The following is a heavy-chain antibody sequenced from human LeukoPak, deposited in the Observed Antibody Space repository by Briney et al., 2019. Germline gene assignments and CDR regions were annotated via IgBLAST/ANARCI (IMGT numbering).Heavy chain of an antibody. CDR3: ASHTREGDRDDY. J-gene: IGHJ4*02. Sequence: GRSLRLSCAASGFTFSSYAMHWVRQAPGKGLEWVAVISYDGSNKHYADSVKGRFTISRDNSKNTLYLQMNSLRAEDTAVYYCASHTREGDRDDYWGQGTLVTVSS. CDR1: GFTFSSYA. CDR2: ISYDGSNK. D-gene: IGHD2-21*02. V-gene: IGHV3-30*04.